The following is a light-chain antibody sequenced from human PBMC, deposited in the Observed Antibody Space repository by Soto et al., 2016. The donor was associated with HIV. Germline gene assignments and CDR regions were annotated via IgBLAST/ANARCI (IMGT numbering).Light chain of an antibody. V-gene: IGKV1-12*01. J-gene: IGKJ4*01. CDR2: GAS. Sequence: DIQMTQSPASVSASVGDRVTITCRASQSISSWLAWYQQKPGKAPKLLIYGASGLQSGVPSRFSGSGSGTDFTLTISSLQPEDFATYYCQQSYSTPPLTFGGGTKVEIK. CDR3: QQSYSTPPLT. CDR1: QSISSW.